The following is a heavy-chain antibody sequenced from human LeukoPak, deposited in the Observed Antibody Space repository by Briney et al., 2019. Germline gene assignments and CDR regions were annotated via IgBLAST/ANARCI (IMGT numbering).Heavy chain of an antibody. CDR2: ISGSGGST. D-gene: IGHD3-22*01. CDR3: AKDSRLRYYDSSGYYLA. CDR1: GFTFSSYA. J-gene: IGHJ4*02. V-gene: IGHV3-23*01. Sequence: GGPLRLSCAASGFTFSSYAMSWVRQAPGKGLEWVSAISGSGGSTYYADSVKGRFTISRDNSKNTLYLQMNSLRAEDTAVYYCAKDSRLRYYDSSGYYLAWGQGTLVTVSS.